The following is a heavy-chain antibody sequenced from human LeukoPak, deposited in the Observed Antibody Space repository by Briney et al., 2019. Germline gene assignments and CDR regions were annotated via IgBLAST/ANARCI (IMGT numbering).Heavy chain of an antibody. Sequence: ASVKVSCKASGYTFTSYYMHWVRQAPGQGLEWMGWINPNSGGTNYAQKFQGRVTMTRDTSISTAYMELSRLRSGDTAVYYCARDSSSWGNYGMDVWGQGTTVTVSS. D-gene: IGHD6-13*01. V-gene: IGHV1-2*02. J-gene: IGHJ6*02. CDR2: INPNSGGT. CDR3: ARDSSSWGNYGMDV. CDR1: GYTFTSYY.